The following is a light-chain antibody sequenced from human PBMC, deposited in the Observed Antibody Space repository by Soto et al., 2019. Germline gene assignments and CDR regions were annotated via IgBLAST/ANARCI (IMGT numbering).Light chain of an antibody. V-gene: IGKV1-5*03. CDR3: QQYNNYQWT. Sequence: DIQMTQSPSTLSASVGDRVTITCRASQNIITWLAWYQQIPGKAPKLLIYKASSLQSGVSSTFSGSRSGTELTLTISSLEPDDFATYYCQQYNNYQWTFRQGTKVEIK. CDR2: KAS. CDR1: QNIITW. J-gene: IGKJ1*01.